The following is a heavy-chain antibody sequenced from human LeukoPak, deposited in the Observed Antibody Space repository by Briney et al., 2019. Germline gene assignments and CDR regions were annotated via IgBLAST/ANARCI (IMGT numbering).Heavy chain of an antibody. Sequence: GGSLRLSCAASGFTFSNYWMTWVRQAPGKGPEWVATIRPDGSTFTYVDAVRGRFTISRDNPKNSLYLQMHSLRADDTAVYYCATTFPYCADGTCALGGQGTLVIVSS. D-gene: IGHD2-15*01. J-gene: IGHJ1*01. CDR1: GFTFSNYW. CDR2: IRPDGSTF. V-gene: IGHV3-7*01. CDR3: ATTFPYCADGTCAL.